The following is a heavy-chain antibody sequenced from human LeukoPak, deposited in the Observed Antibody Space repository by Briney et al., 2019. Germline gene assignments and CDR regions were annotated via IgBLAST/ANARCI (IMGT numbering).Heavy chain of an antibody. CDR1: GGSFSLYY. J-gene: IGHJ4*02. D-gene: IGHD3-10*01. CDR2: INHSGST. CDR3: ARDRGSYYRPIDY. Sequence: PSETLSLTCAVYGGSFSLYYWTWIRQSPGKGLEWIGEINHSGSTNYNPSLKSRVTISVDTSKNQFSLKLSSVTAADTAVYYCARDRGSYYRPIDYWGQGTLVTVSS. V-gene: IGHV4-34*01.